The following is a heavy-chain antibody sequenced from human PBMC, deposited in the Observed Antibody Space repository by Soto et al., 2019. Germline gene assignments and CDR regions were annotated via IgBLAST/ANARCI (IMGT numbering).Heavy chain of an antibody. V-gene: IGHV4-39*01. CDR3: ARPGYGDYRNFFDY. CDR2: IYYSGST. CDR1: GGSISSSSYY. J-gene: IGHJ4*02. D-gene: IGHD4-17*01. Sequence: SETLSLTCTVSGGSISSSSYYWGWIRQPPGKGLEWIGSIYYSGSTYYNPSLKSRVTISVDTSKNQFSLKLSSVTAADTAVYYCARPGYGDYRNFFDYWGQGTLVTVSS.